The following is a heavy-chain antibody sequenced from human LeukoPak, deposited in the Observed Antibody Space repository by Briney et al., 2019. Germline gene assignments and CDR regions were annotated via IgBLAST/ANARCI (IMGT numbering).Heavy chain of an antibody. Sequence: PGGSLRLSCAASGFSFSTYAMTWVRQAPGKGLEWVSVISGSGGSTSYADSMKGRFTISRDNSKNTLYLQMNSLRAEDTAVYYCAKGGGWYYYFDNWGQGTLVTVSS. D-gene: IGHD6-19*01. CDR1: GFSFSTYA. CDR3: AKGGGWYYYFDN. V-gene: IGHV3-23*01. J-gene: IGHJ4*02. CDR2: ISGSGGST.